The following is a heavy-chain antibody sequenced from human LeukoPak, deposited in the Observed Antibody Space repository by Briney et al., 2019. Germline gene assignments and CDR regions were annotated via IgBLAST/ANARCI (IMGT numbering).Heavy chain of an antibody. Sequence: GGSLRLSCAASGFTFSRSSMSWVRQAPGKGLEWVSSISTTSYIYYADSVKGRFTVSRDNTKNSLYLQMNSLRAEDTAVYYRARVSRSGVYFFDYWGQGALITVSS. J-gene: IGHJ4*02. CDR2: ISTTSYI. CDR1: GFTFSRSS. V-gene: IGHV3-21*01. D-gene: IGHD6-6*01. CDR3: ARVSRSGVYFFDY.